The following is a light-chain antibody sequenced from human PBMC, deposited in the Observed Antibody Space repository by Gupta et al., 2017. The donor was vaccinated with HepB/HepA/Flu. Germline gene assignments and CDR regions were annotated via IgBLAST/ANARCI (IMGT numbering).Light chain of an antibody. CDR3: QQADSFPIT. CDR2: GAT. CDR1: QAISSH. J-gene: IGKJ5*01. V-gene: IGKV1-12*01. Sequence: DIQMTQSPSPVSASVGDIVTITCRASQAISSHLGWYQQKPGKAPELLISGATTLQSGVPSRFIGSGSGTDFTLTISSLQPEDSATYYCQQADSFPITFGQGTRLEIK.